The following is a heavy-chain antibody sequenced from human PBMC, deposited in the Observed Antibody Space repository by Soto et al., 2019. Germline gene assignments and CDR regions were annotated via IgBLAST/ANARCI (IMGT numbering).Heavy chain of an antibody. CDR2: IIPILGIA. D-gene: IGHD2-2*01. J-gene: IGHJ5*02. Sequence: QVPLVQSGAEVKKPGSSVKVSCKASGGTFSSYTISWVRQAPGQGLEWMGRIIPILGIANYAQKFQGRVTITADKSTRTAYMELSSLRSEDTAVYYCASYERYCSSTSCPYDNANWFDPWGQGTLVTVSS. V-gene: IGHV1-69*02. CDR1: GGTFSSYT. CDR3: ASYERYCSSTSCPYDNANWFDP.